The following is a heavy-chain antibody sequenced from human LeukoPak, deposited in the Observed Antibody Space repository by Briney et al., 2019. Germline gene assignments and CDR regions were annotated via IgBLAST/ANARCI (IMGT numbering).Heavy chain of an antibody. CDR2: FDPEDGET. J-gene: IGHJ4*02. V-gene: IGHV1-24*01. D-gene: IGHD3-10*01. Sequence: ASVKVSCKVSGYTLTELSMHWVRQAPGKGLEWMGGFDPEDGETIYAQKFQGRVTMTEDTSTDTAYMELSSLRSEDTAVYYCATSTYYYGSGSSFDYWGQGTLVTVSS. CDR3: ATSTYYYGSGSSFDY. CDR1: GYTLTELS.